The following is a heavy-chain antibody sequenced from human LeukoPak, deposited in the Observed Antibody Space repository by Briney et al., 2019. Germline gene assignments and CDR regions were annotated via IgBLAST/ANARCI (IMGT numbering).Heavy chain of an antibody. D-gene: IGHD6-6*01. J-gene: IGHJ4*02. CDR1: GGTFSSYA. CDR3: ARGMSSSSTYFDY. Sequence: SVKVSCKASGGTFSSYAISWVRQAPGQGLEWMGGIIPIFGTANYAQKFQGRVTITADEFTSTAYMELSSLRSEDTAVYYCARGMSSSSTYFDYWGQGTLVTVSS. CDR2: IIPIFGTA. V-gene: IGHV1-69*13.